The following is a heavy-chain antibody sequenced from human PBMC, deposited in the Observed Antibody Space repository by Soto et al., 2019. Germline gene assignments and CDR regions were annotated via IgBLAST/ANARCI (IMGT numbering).Heavy chain of an antibody. CDR2: ISGSGGST. V-gene: IGHV3-64*04. CDR1: GFTFSSYA. D-gene: IGHD2-2*01. Sequence: GGSLRLSCPGSGFTFSSYAMHWVRQAPGKGLEYVSAISGSGGSTYYADSVKGRFTISRDNSKNTLYLQMNGLRAEDTAVYYCVRGSCRHYYYYGMDVWGQGTTVTVSS. CDR3: VRGSCRHYYYYGMDV. J-gene: IGHJ6*02.